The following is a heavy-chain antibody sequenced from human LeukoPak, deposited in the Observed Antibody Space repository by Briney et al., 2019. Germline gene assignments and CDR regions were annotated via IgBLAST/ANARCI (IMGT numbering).Heavy chain of an antibody. V-gene: IGHV3-30*02. Sequence: PGGSLRLSCAASGFTFSSYGMHWVRQAPGKGLEWVAFIRYDGSNKYYADSVKGRFTISRDNSKNTLYLQMNSLRAEDTAVYYCAKGEDILTGYGFDYWGQGTLVTVSS. CDR1: GFTFSSYG. CDR3: AKGEDILTGYGFDY. CDR2: IRYDGSNK. D-gene: IGHD3-9*01. J-gene: IGHJ4*02.